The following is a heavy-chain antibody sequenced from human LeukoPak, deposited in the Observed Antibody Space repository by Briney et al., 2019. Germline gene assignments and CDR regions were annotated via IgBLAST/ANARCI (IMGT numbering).Heavy chain of an antibody. J-gene: IGHJ4*02. CDR2: ISGCGYST. D-gene: IGHD5-12*01. CDR1: GFTFTSYA. V-gene: IGHV3-23*01. CDR3: AKEVGYSGYDYPDY. Sequence: GGSLRLSCAASGFTFTSYAMSWVGQAPGKGMEWVSAISGCGYSTYYADSVKGRFTISRDNSKNTLYLQMNSLTAEDTAVYYSAKEVGYSGYDYPDYWGQGTLVTVSS.